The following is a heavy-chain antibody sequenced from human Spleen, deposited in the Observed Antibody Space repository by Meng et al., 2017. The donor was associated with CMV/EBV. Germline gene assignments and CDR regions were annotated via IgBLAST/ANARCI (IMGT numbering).Heavy chain of an antibody. CDR2: ISIGGSSK. V-gene: IGHV3-30*04. CDR3: VRLVTRGRGGDY. CDR1: GITPNNYV. J-gene: IGHJ4*02. Sequence: SGAASGITPNNYVRHWGRQAPGKGVEGVAIISIGGSSKYDADSVKGRFTITKDSSKNTLYLQMNSLRPDDTAKYCCVRLVTRGRGGDYWGQGTLVTVSS. D-gene: IGHD3-10*01.